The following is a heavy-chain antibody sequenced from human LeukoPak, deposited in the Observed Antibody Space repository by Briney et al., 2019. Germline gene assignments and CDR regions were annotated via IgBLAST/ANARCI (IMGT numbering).Heavy chain of an antibody. CDR1: GFTFSSYS. V-gene: IGHV3-48*01. CDR3: AKDLGIAVAGEPPAFDY. CDR2: INSDGKTT. Sequence: PGGSLRLSCAASGFTFSSYSMNWVRQAPGKGLEDLSYINSDGKTTWYADSVKGRFTISRDNSKNTLYLQMNSLRAEDTAVYYCAKDLGIAVAGEPPAFDYWGQGTLVTVSS. D-gene: IGHD6-19*01. J-gene: IGHJ4*02.